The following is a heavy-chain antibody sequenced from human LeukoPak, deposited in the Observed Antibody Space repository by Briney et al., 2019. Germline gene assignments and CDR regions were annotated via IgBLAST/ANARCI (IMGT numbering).Heavy chain of an antibody. V-gene: IGHV1-3*01. CDR3: TTFDY. Sequence: GASVKVSCKASGYTFTSYAMHWVRQAPGQRLEWMGWINAGNGNTKYSQEFQGRVTMTRDMSMSTVYMELSSLRSEDTAVFYCTTFDYWGQGTLVTVSS. D-gene: IGHD1-1*01. CDR2: INAGNGNT. J-gene: IGHJ4*02. CDR1: GYTFTSYA.